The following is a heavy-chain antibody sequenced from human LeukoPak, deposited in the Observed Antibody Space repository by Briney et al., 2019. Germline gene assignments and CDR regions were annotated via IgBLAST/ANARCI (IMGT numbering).Heavy chain of an antibody. Sequence: RASLRLSCAASGFTFSSYAMSWVRQAPGKGLEWVSAISGSGGSTCYADSVKGRFTISRDNSKNTLYLQMNSLRAEDTAVYYCAKGVYCSSTSCPYYYYGMDVWGQGTTVTVSS. CDR3: AKGVYCSSTSCPYYYYGMDV. V-gene: IGHV3-23*01. D-gene: IGHD2-2*01. CDR1: GFTFSSYA. J-gene: IGHJ6*02. CDR2: ISGSGGST.